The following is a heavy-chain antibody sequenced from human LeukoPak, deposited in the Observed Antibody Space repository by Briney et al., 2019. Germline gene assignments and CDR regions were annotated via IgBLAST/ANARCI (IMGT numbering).Heavy chain of an antibody. Sequence: SETLSLTCTVSGASISSSYWSWVRHPPGKGLEWIGYIHYGGSTNYNPSLKSRVTISVDTSKNQVSLKLSSVTAADTALYYCAREGGGYGLDVWGQGTTVTVSS. CDR1: GASISSSY. V-gene: IGHV4-59*12. CDR3: AREGGGYGLDV. CDR2: IHYGGST. J-gene: IGHJ6*02. D-gene: IGHD3-10*01.